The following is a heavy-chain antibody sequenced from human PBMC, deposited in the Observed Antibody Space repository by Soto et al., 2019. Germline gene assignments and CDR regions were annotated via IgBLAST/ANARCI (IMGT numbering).Heavy chain of an antibody. V-gene: IGHV3-21*01. D-gene: IGHD2-15*01. CDR3: GGAEGYCSGGSCYPPVGY. CDR2: ISSSSSYI. J-gene: IGHJ4*02. CDR1: GFTFSSYS. Sequence: GGSLRLSCAASGFTFSSYSMNWVRQAPGKGLEWVSSISSSSSYIYYADSVKGRFTISRDNAKNSLYLQMNSLRAEDTAVYYCGGAEGYCSGGSCYPPVGYWGQGTLVTVSS.